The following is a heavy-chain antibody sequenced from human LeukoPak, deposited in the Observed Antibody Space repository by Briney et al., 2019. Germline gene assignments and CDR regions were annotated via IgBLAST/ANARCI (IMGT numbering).Heavy chain of an antibody. Sequence: ASVKVSCKVSGYTVTELSMQWVRQAPGKGVEWLGGFDPEDGEKMYAQKFQGRVTMTEDTSTDTAYMELSSLRSEDTAVYYCATGPVAWTAGFDYWGQGTLVTVSP. J-gene: IGHJ4*02. D-gene: IGHD3/OR15-3a*01. CDR2: FDPEDGEK. CDR1: GYTVTELS. CDR3: ATGPVAWTAGFDY. V-gene: IGHV1-24*01.